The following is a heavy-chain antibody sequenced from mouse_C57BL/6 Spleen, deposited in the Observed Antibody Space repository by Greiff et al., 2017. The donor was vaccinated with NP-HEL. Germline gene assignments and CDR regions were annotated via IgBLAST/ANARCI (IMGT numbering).Heavy chain of an antibody. Sequence: EVHLVESGEGLVKPGGSLKLSCAASGFTFSSYAMSWVRQTPEKRLEWVAYISSGGDYIYYADTVKGRFTISRDNARNTLYLQMSSLKSEDTAMYYCTRAIYDGYYVAYWGQGTLVTVSA. CDR2: ISSGGDYI. CDR1: GFTFSSYA. D-gene: IGHD2-3*01. V-gene: IGHV5-9-1*02. J-gene: IGHJ3*01. CDR3: TRAIYDGYYVAY.